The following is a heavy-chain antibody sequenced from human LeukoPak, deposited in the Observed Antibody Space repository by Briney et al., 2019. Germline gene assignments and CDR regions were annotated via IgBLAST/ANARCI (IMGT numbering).Heavy chain of an antibody. V-gene: IGHV4-4*07. D-gene: IGHD1-1*01. CDR2: IYASGST. CDR1: SGSISGSYY. Sequence: NPSETLSLTCTVSSGSISGSYYWSWIRPTAGKGLEWIGRIYASGSTSYDPSLKSRVTISVDKSNNQFSLMVTSVTAADTAVYYCARGKQNAVDYWGQGILVTVSS. CDR3: ARGKQNAVDY. J-gene: IGHJ4*02.